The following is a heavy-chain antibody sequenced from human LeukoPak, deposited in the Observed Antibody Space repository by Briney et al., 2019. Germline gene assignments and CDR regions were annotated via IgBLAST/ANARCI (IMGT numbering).Heavy chain of an antibody. D-gene: IGHD4-11*01. J-gene: IGHJ4*02. CDR2: AYYSGST. Sequence: PSETLSLTCTVSGGSISSSSYYWGWIRQPPGKGLEWIGSAYYSGSTYYNPSLKSRVIISVDTSKNQFSLKLSSVTAADTAVYYCARSGYSNYFDYWGQGTLVTVSS. CDR3: ARSGYSNYFDY. CDR1: GGSISSSSYY. V-gene: IGHV4-39*01.